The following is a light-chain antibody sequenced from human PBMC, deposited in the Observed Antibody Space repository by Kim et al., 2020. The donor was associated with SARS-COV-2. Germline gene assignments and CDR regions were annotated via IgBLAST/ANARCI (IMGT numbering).Light chain of an antibody. J-gene: IGKJ1*01. CDR2: GAS. Sequence: SHGERATLSGRARQSVSSSYLAWYQQKPGQAPRLLSYGASSRATGVPDRFSGSGSGTDFTLTITRLEPEDFAVYYCQQYGNSPHTFGQGTKVDIK. V-gene: IGKV3-20*01. CDR1: QSVSSSY. CDR3: QQYGNSPHT.